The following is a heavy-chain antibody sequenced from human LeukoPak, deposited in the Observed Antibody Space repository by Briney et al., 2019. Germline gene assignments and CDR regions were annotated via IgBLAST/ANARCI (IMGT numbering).Heavy chain of an antibody. CDR3: ARVYYYDSSGYRPETNDAFDI. J-gene: IGHJ3*02. CDR1: GGTFSSYV. CDR2: IIPMFGTA. D-gene: IGHD3-22*01. V-gene: IGHV1-69*05. Sequence: SVKVSCKASGGTFSSYVITWVRQAPGQGLEWMGGIIPMFGTADYAQKLQGRVTMTTDTSTSTAYMELRSLRSDDTAVYYCARVYYYDSSGYRPETNDAFDIWGQGTMVTVSS.